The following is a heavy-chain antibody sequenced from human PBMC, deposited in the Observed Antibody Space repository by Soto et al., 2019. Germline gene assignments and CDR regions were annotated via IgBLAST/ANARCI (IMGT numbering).Heavy chain of an antibody. V-gene: IGHV4-39*01. J-gene: IGHJ4*02. CDR3: ASPDSSSWAAPFGS. D-gene: IGHD6-13*01. Sequence: SETLSLTCTVSGASITSGNYYWGWIRQPPGKGLQWIGSSSYTGNTYFNPSLRSRVTISFDTSKNQFSLRLTSVTASDTAVYYCASPDSSSWAAPFGSWGQGTLVTVSS. CDR2: SSYTGNT. CDR1: GASITSGNYY.